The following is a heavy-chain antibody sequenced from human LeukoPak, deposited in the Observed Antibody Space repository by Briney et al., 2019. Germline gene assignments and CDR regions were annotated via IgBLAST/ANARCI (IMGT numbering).Heavy chain of an antibody. J-gene: IGHJ6*02. CDR2: INPNSGGT. Sequence: ASVKVSCKASGYTFTGYYMHWVRQAPGQGLEWMGWINPNSGGTNYAQKFQGRVTMTRDTSISTAYMELSRLRSDDTAVYYCARVPHDFWSGNYYYGMDVWGQGTTVTVSS. CDR3: ARVPHDFWSGNYYYGMDV. V-gene: IGHV1-2*02. D-gene: IGHD3-3*01. CDR1: GYTFTGYY.